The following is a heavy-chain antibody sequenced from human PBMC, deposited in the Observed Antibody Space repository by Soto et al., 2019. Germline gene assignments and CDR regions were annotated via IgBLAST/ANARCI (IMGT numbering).Heavy chain of an antibody. CDR1: GGSISSYY. D-gene: IGHD5-12*01. Sequence: LSLTCTVSGGSISSYYWSWIRQPPGKGLEWVGYIYYSGSTNYNPSLKSRVTISVDTSKNQFFLKLSSVTAADTAVYYCARTRWLQSEYYFDYWGQGTLVTVSS. CDR3: ARTRWLQSEYYFDY. J-gene: IGHJ4*02. V-gene: IGHV4-59*01. CDR2: IYYSGST.